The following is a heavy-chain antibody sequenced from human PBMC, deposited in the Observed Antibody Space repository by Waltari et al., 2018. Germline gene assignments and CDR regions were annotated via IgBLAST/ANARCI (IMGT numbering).Heavy chain of an antibody. V-gene: IGHV4-38-2*01. Sequence: QVQLQESGPGLVKPSETLSLTCAVSGYSISSGYYWGWIRQPPGKGLEWIGSIYHSGSTYYNPSLKSRVTISVDTSKNQFSLKLSSVTAADTAVYYCARSGSNNWNYDYWGQGTLVTVSS. CDR1: GYSISSGYY. D-gene: IGHD1-20*01. CDR2: IYHSGST. CDR3: ARSGSNNWNYDY. J-gene: IGHJ4*02.